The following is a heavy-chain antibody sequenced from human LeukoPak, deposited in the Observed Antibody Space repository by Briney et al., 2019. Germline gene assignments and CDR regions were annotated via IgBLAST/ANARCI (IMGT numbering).Heavy chain of an antibody. J-gene: IGHJ4*02. V-gene: IGHV3-23*01. CDR1: GFTFTTNA. CDR2: ISGRTGAT. Sequence: PGGSLRLSCAASGFTFTTNAMSWVRQAPGKGLEWVSAISGRTGATYYADSEKGRFTISRDNSKSTLYLQMDSVRAEDTAVYYCAKCGNSGCHLIDYWGQGTLVTVSS. CDR3: AKCGNSGCHLIDY. D-gene: IGHD5-12*01.